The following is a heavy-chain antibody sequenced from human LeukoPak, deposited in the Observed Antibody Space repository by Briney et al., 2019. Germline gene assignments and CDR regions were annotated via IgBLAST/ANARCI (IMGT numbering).Heavy chain of an antibody. D-gene: IGHD3-3*01. J-gene: IGHJ4*02. CDR2: IIPIFGTA. CDR3: ARARITIFGVVTD. Sequence: PMASVKVSFKASGGTFSSYAISWVRRAPGQGLEWRGGIIPIFGTANYAQKFQGRVTITADESTSTAYMELSSLRSEDTAVYYCARARITIFGVVTDCGQGTLVTVSS. V-gene: IGHV1-69*13. CDR1: GGTFSSYA.